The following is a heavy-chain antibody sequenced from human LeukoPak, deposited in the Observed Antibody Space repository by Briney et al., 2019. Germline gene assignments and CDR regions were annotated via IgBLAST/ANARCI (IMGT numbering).Heavy chain of an antibody. J-gene: IGHJ1*01. D-gene: IGHD5-12*01. V-gene: IGHV1-2*02. CDR1: GYTFTGYY. CDR3: ARMLNGAYDV. Sequence: ASVKVSCKASGYTFTGYYMHWVRQAPGQGLEWMGWINPNSGGTNYAQKFQGRVTLTRDTSFNTAYMEVSGLRSDDTAMYYCARMLNGAYDVWGQGTLVTVSS. CDR2: INPNSGGT.